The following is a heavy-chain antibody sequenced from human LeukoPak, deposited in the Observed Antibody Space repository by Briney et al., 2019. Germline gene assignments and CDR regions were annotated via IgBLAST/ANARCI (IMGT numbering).Heavy chain of an antibody. V-gene: IGHV3-15*05. D-gene: IGHD3-10*01. J-gene: IGHJ4*02. CDR1: GFTFSSAW. CDR3: TTVSMLRGGPGFD. CDR2: VKSKTDGGTT. Sequence: GGSLRLSCAASGFTFSSAWMSWVRQAPGKGLEWVGRVKSKTDGGTTDYAVPVKGRFTISRDDSKNTLYLQMHSLKTEDTAMYYCTTVSMLRGGPGFDWGQGTLVTVSS.